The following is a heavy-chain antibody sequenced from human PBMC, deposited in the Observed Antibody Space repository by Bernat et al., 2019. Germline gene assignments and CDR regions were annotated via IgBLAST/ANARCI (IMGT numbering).Heavy chain of an antibody. J-gene: IGHJ2*01. CDR1: GGTFSSYA. Sequence: QVQLVQSGAEVKKPGSSVKVSCKASGGTFSSYAISWVRQAPGQGLEWMGGIIPIFGTANYAQKFQRSVTLTADESTSTAYMELSSLRSEDTAVYYCATTPSSYSYGSQLGYFDLWGRGTLVTVSS. CDR2: IIPIFGTA. CDR3: ATTPSSYSYGSQLGYFDL. D-gene: IGHD5-18*01. V-gene: IGHV1-69*01.